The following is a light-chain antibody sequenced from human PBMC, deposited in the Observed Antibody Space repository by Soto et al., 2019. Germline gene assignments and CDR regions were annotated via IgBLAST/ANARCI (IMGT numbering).Light chain of an antibody. J-gene: IGLJ1*01. V-gene: IGLV2-14*01. CDR1: SSDVGGYNY. Sequence: QSALTQPASVAASPGESITISCTGTSSDVGGYNYVSWYQQHPGKVPKLMIYDVSNRPSGVSNRFSGSKSGNTASLTISGLQAEDEADYYCSSYTSSSTYVFGTGTKVTVL. CDR3: SSYTSSSTYV. CDR2: DVS.